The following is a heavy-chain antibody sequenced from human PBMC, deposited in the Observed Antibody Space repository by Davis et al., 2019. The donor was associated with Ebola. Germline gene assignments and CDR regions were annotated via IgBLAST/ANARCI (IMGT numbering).Heavy chain of an antibody. CDR1: GFTLSSYT. D-gene: IGHD3-9*01. CDR3: ARVDVLTGYNSHYYRGMDV. CDR2: ISSSSTYI. J-gene: IGHJ6*04. Sequence: PGGSLRLSCAASGFTLSSYTVTWVRQAPGKGLEWVSSISSSSTYIYYADSVKGRFTVSRDDAKNSVFLQMSSLRVDDTAVYFCARVDVLTGYNSHYYRGMDVWGKGTTVTVSS. V-gene: IGHV3-21*01.